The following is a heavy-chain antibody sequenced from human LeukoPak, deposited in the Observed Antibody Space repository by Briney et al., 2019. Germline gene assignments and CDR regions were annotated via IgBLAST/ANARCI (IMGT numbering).Heavy chain of an antibody. Sequence: PSQTLSLTCTVSGGSISSGDYYWSWIRQPPGKGLEWIGYIYYSGSTYYNPSLKSRVYISVDTSKNQFSLKLSSVTAADTAVYYCAGHQWMYNWFDPWGQGTLVTVSS. CDR2: IYYSGST. CDR3: AGHQWMYNWFDP. CDR1: GGSISSGDYY. D-gene: IGHD5-12*01. V-gene: IGHV4-30-4*08. J-gene: IGHJ5*02.